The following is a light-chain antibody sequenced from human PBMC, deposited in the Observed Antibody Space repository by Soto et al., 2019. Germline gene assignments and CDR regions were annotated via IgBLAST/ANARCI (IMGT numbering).Light chain of an antibody. CDR3: QQYNSYSRT. V-gene: IGKV1-5*03. CDR2: KAS. J-gene: IGKJ4*01. Sequence: DIQMTQSPSSLSASVGDRVTITFRASQETRNYLNWYQHKPGKAPKLLIYKASSLESGVPSRFSGSGSGTEFTLTISSLQPDDFATYYCQQYNSYSRTFGGGTKVDIK. CDR1: QETRNY.